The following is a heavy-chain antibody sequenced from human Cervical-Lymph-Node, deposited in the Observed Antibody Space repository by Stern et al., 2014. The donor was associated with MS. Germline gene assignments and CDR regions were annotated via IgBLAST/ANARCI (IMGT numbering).Heavy chain of an antibody. CDR3: ARGEYDFWSGSPAEYFQH. CDR2: INSDGSTI. CDR1: GFTFSSNW. D-gene: IGHD3-3*01. V-gene: IGHV3-74*02. J-gene: IGHJ1*01. Sequence: VQLVESGGGLVQPGGSLRLSCAASGFTFSSNWMHWVRQTPGKGLVWVSRINSDGSTITYADSVQGRFSISRDNPTNTLDLESNSLGAEDTAVYYCARGEYDFWSGSPAEYFQHWGQGTLVTVSS.